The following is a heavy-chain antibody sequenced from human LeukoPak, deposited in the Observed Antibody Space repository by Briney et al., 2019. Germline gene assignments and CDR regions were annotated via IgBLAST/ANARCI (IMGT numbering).Heavy chain of an antibody. CDR2: IYYSGST. Sequence: SETLSLTCTVSGGSVYSGTYYWNWIRQPPGKGLEWIGFIYYSGSTNYNPSLKSRVTISVDTSKNQFSLKLSSVTAADTAVYYCARWETRRYSYKFDYWGQGTLVTVSS. J-gene: IGHJ4*02. CDR1: GGSVYSGTYY. CDR3: ARWETRRYSYKFDY. D-gene: IGHD5-18*01. V-gene: IGHV4-61*01.